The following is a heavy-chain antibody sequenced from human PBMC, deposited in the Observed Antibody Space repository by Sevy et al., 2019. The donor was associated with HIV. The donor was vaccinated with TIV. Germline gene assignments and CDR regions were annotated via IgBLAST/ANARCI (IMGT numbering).Heavy chain of an antibody. CDR1: GGSITSSSYY. V-gene: IGHV4-39*01. J-gene: IGHJ2*01. Sequence: SETLSLTCTVSGGSITSSSYYWGWIRRPPGKGLEWSGSISYSGRTYYNTSLKSRVTISVDTSKNQFSLRLGSVTAADTAVYYCATQHGYSSSSDPDWYFDLWGRGTLVTVSS. CDR2: ISYSGRT. CDR3: ATQHGYSSSSDPDWYFDL. D-gene: IGHD6-6*01.